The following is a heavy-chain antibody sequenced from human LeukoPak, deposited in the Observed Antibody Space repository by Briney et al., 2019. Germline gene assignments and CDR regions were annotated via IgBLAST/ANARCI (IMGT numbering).Heavy chain of an antibody. CDR1: GYSLTSYW. CDR3: ARGWNGDGYNTADDAFDI. Sequence: GESLKISCKGAGYSLTSYWIGWVRQMPGKGLEWMGIIYPGDSDTRYSPSFQGQVTISADKSISTAYLQWSSLKASDTAMYYCARGWNGDGYNTADDAFDIWGQGTMVTVSS. D-gene: IGHD5-24*01. J-gene: IGHJ3*02. CDR2: IYPGDSDT. V-gene: IGHV5-51*01.